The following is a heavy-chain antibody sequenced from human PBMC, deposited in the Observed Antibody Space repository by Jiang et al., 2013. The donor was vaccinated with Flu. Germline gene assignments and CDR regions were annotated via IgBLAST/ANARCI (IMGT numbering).Heavy chain of an antibody. CDR1: GGSISTSSYF. J-gene: IGHJ3*02. D-gene: IGHD4-17*01. Sequence: GSGLVKPSETLSLTCTVSGGSISTSSYFWGWIRQPPGKGLEWVGSIHYSGSTYYNPSLKSRLTISVDTSKNQFSLKLSSVTAADTAVYYCTRGLRQDGAFDIWGQGTRVTFSS. V-gene: IGHV4-39*07. CDR3: TRGLRQDGAFDI. CDR2: IHYSGST.